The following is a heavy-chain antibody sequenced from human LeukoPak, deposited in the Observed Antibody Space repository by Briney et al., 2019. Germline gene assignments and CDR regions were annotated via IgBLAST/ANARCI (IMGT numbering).Heavy chain of an antibody. CDR2: IKAKAHGGTI. V-gene: IGHV3-15*01. D-gene: IGHD1-26*01. J-gene: IGHJ4*02. CDR3: TTDGVGVEGATYDN. Sequence: GGSLRLSCAASGFTFINAWMAWVRQAPGKGLEWVGRIKAKAHGGTIEYAAPVKGRFTISRDDSKNTLYLQMNSLKTEDTAVYYCTTDGVGVEGATYDNWGQGTLVTVSS. CDR1: GFTFINAW.